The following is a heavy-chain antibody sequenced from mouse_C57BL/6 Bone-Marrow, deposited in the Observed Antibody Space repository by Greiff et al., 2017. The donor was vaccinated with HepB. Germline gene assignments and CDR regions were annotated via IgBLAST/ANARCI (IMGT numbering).Heavy chain of an antibody. CDR3: ARFYDDAGFAY. Sequence: QVQLQQSGPELVKPGASVKISCKASGYAFSSSWMNWVKQRPGKGLEWIGRIYPGDGDTNYNGKFKGKATLTADKSSSTAYMQLSSLTSEDSAVYFCARFYDDAGFAYWGQGTLVTVSA. CDR2: IYPGDGDT. D-gene: IGHD2-4*01. J-gene: IGHJ3*01. V-gene: IGHV1-82*01. CDR1: GYAFSSSW.